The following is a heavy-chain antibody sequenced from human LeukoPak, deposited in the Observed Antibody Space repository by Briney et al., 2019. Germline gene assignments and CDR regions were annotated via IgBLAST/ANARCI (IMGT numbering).Heavy chain of an antibody. CDR3: ATSGVLYWIQT. Sequence: SETLSLTCSVSGYSLSDGFYWGWIRQPPGKGLEWIGTIYHTGNTYYNSSLESRITISVDTSTNQFSLKLPSVTATDTAVYYCATSGVLYWIQTWGQGTLVTVSS. CDR1: GYSLSDGFY. D-gene: IGHD2-15*01. V-gene: IGHV4-38-2*01. CDR2: IYHTGNT. J-gene: IGHJ5*02.